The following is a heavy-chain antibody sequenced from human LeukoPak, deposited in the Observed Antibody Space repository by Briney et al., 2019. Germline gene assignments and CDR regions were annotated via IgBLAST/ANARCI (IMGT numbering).Heavy chain of an antibody. CDR3: ARGGPRRYYYDSSGYYLDY. CDR1: RGTFISYA. D-gene: IGHD3-22*01. CDR2: IIPIFGTA. J-gene: IGHJ4*02. V-gene: IGHV1-69*13. Sequence: ASVKVSCKASRGTFISYAISWVRQAPGQGLEWMGGIIPIFGTANYAQKFQGRVTITADESTSTAYMELSSLRSEDTAVYYCARGGPRRYYYDSSGYYLDYWGQGTLVTVSS.